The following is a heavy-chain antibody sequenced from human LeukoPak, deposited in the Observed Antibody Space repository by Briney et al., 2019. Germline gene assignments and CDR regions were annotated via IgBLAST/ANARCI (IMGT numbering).Heavy chain of an antibody. CDR1: GFTFSSYA. Sequence: GGSLRLSCAASGFTFSSYAMSWDRQAPGKGLEWVSAISGSGGSTYYADSVKGRFTISRDNSKNTLYLQMNSLRAEDTAVYYCAKGQRYGPNKFDYWGQGTLVTVSS. D-gene: IGHD5-18*01. J-gene: IGHJ4*02. CDR2: ISGSGGST. V-gene: IGHV3-23*01. CDR3: AKGQRYGPNKFDY.